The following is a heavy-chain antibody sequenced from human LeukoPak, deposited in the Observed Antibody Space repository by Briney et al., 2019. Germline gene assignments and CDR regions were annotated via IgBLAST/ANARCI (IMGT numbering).Heavy chain of an antibody. CDR2: IVTSSSTI. Sequence: GGSLRLSCAASGFTFSSDTMNWVRQAPGKGLEWVSHIVTSSSTIYYADSVKGRFTISRDNAKNSLYLQMNSLRDDDTAVYYCAREMGTTSDSWGQGTLVTVSS. D-gene: IGHD1-7*01. CDR3: AREMGTTSDS. CDR1: GFTFSSDT. V-gene: IGHV3-48*02. J-gene: IGHJ4*02.